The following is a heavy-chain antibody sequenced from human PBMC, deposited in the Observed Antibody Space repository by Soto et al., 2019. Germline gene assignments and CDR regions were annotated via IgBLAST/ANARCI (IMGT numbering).Heavy chain of an antibody. Sequence: QVQLVESGGGLVKPGGSLRLSCAASGFTFSDYYMSWIRQAPGKGLEWVSYISSSGSTIYYADSVKGRFTISRDNXQNSRYLQMHSLRAEDTAGYYCARALTVVAGWFDPWGQGTLVTVSS. CDR1: GFTFSDYY. J-gene: IGHJ5*02. CDR2: ISSSGSTI. V-gene: IGHV3-11*01. CDR3: ARALTVVAGWFDP. D-gene: IGHD2-15*01.